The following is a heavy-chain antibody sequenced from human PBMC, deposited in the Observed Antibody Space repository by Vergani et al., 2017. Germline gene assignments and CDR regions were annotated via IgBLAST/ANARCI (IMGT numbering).Heavy chain of an antibody. J-gene: IGHJ4*02. D-gene: IGHD5-18*01. CDR2: IYHSGST. CDR3: ARDVDSGGGYYFDY. V-gene: IGHV4-30-2*01. CDR1: GGSISSGGYS. Sequence: QLQLQESGSGLVKPSQTLSLTCAVSGGSISSGGYSWSWIRQPPGKGLEWIGYIYHSGSTYYNPSLKSRVTISVDGSKNQFSLKLSSVTAADTAVYYCARDVDSGGGYYFDYWGQGTLVTVSS.